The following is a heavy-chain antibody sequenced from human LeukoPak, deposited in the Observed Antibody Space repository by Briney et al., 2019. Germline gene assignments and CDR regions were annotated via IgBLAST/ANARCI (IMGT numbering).Heavy chain of an antibody. CDR3: ARVVAEIAGGKYGMDV. J-gene: IGHJ6*02. CDR1: GYTFTSYY. CDR2: INPNSGGT. V-gene: IGHV1-2*02. D-gene: IGHD6-19*01. Sequence: GASVKVSCKASGYTFTSYYMHWVRQAPGQGLEWMGWINPNSGGTNYAQKFQGRVTMTRDTSISTAYMELSRLRSDDTAVYYCARVVAEIAGGKYGMDVWGQGTTVTVSS.